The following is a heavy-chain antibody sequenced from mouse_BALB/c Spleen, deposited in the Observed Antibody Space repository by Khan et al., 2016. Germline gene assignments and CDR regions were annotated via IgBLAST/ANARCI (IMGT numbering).Heavy chain of an antibody. CDR2: INPDSSTI. CDR1: GFDFSRYW. J-gene: IGHJ2*01. V-gene: IGHV4-1*02. CDR3: ARPEDGNVDY. Sequence: EVQLQESGGGLVQPGGSLKLSCAASGFDFSRYWMSWVRQAPGKGLEWIGEINPDSSTINYKPSLKDKFIISRDNAKNTLYLQMSKVRSEDTALYYCARPEDGNVDYWDQGTTLTVSS. D-gene: IGHD2-1*01.